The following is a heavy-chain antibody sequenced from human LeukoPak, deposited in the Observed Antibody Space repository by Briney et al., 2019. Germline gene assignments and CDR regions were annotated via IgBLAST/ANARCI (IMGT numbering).Heavy chain of an antibody. CDR1: GFTFSSYA. V-gene: IGHV3-23*01. D-gene: IGHD1-26*01. Sequence: GGSLRLSCAASGFTFSSYAMSWVRQAPGKGLAWVSAISGSGGSTYYAASVKGRFTTSRDNSKNTLYLQMNSLRAEDTAVYYCAKNGVVGATLDDYWGQGTLVTVSS. CDR3: AKNGVVGATLDDY. J-gene: IGHJ4*02. CDR2: ISGSGGST.